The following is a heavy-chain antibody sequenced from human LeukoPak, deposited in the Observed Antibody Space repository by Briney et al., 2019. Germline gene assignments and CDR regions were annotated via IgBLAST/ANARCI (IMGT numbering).Heavy chain of an antibody. CDR2: ISGYNGKT. Sequence: ASVKVSCKASGYTFTTYGISWVRQAPGQGLEWLGWISGYNGKTNYAQKLQGRVTMTTDTSTSTVYMELRSLRSDDTAVYYRARLALAGLIYYMDVWGKGTTVTISS. CDR1: GYTFTTYG. J-gene: IGHJ6*03. D-gene: IGHD6-19*01. V-gene: IGHV1-18*01. CDR3: ARLALAGLIYYMDV.